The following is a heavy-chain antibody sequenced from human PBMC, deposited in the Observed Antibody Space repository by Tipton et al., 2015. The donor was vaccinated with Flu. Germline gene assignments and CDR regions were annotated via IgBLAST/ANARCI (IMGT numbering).Heavy chain of an antibody. J-gene: IGHJ3*02. V-gene: IGHV4-34*01. CDR1: GGSFSGYY. CDR2: INHSGST. Sequence: TLSLTCAVYGGSFSGYYWSWIRQPPGKGLEWIGEINHSGSTNYNPPLKSRVTISVDTSKNQFSLKLSSVTAADTAVYYCARRDDAFDIWGQGTMVTVSS. CDR3: ARRDDAFDI.